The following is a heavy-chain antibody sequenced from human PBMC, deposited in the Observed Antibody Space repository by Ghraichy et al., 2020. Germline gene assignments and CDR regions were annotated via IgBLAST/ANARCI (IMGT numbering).Heavy chain of an antibody. J-gene: IGHJ5*02. Sequence: GSLRLSCAASGFPFSSYAMSWVRQTPGKGLEWVSSISFSGANTYYAVSVKGPFTISRDNSKNTLYLQMNSLRADDTAVYYCAKAWGYCSAATCPSYNWFDPWGQGTLVTVSS. D-gene: IGHD2-15*01. CDR2: ISFSGANT. V-gene: IGHV3-23*01. CDR1: GFPFSSYA. CDR3: AKAWGYCSAATCPSYNWFDP.